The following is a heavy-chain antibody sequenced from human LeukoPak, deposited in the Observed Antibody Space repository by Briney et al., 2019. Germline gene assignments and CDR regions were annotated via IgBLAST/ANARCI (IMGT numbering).Heavy chain of an antibody. J-gene: IGHJ4*02. Sequence: PLASVKVSCKASGYTFTSYGISWVRQAPGQGLEWMGWINPNSGGTNYAQKFQGRVTMTRDTSISTAYMELSRLRSDDTAVYYCARADDPYGSGSYPTDYWGQGTLVTVSS. CDR3: ARADDPYGSGSYPTDY. D-gene: IGHD3-10*01. CDR1: GYTFTSYG. CDR2: INPNSGGT. V-gene: IGHV1-2*02.